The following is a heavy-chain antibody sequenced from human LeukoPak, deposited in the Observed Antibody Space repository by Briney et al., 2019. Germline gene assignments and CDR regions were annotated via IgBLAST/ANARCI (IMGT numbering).Heavy chain of an antibody. V-gene: IGHV3-23*01. CDR3: AKPAGGYMNPFDI. Sequence: PGGSLRLSCAASGFTFSSYAMSWVRQAPGKGLEWVSTISGSGGSTYYADSVKGRFTISRDNSKNTLYLQVNSLRAEDTAVYYCAKPAGGYMNPFDIWGQGTMVTVSS. CDR2: ISGSGGST. CDR1: GFTFSSYA. D-gene: IGHD2-15*01. J-gene: IGHJ3*02.